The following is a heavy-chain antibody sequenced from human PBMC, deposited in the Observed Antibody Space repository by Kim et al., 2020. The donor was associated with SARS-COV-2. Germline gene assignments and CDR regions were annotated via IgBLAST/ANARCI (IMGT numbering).Heavy chain of an antibody. CDR3: ARGGVTGSLLDY. Sequence: GGSLRLSCTASGVSVTTYWMHWVRQVPGKGLQWVSRLNNGGTSSTYADFVKGRFAISRDNLKANLYLRMTSLRAEDTAVYFCARGGVTGSLLDYWGQGTLVTVSS. CDR2: LNNGGTSS. V-gene: IGHV3-74*01. CDR1: GVSVTTYW. J-gene: IGHJ4*02. D-gene: IGHD1-1*01.